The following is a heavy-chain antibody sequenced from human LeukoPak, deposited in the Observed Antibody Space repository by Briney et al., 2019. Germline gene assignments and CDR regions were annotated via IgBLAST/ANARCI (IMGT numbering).Heavy chain of an antibody. CDR1: GLTIRSYW. CDR2: IKQDGSEK. V-gene: IGHV3-7*01. Sequence: PGGSLRLSCAASGLTIRSYWMSWVRQAPGKGLEWVANIKQDGSEKYYVDSVKGRFTISRDNAKNSLYLQMDSLRVEDTAVYYCARGYSSDYWGQGTLVTVSS. CDR3: ARGYSSDY. D-gene: IGHD5-18*01. J-gene: IGHJ4*02.